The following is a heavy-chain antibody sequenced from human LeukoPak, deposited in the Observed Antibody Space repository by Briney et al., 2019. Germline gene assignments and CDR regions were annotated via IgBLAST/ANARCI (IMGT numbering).Heavy chain of an antibody. D-gene: IGHD2-8*01. CDR3: ARHRPALVRGCEY. V-gene: IGHV4-39*01. J-gene: IGHJ4*02. Sequence: SETLSLTCTVSGGSISSSDYYWGWIRQPPGKGLEWIGSVYYSGSTYCNPSLKGRVTISVDTSKNQFSLRLSSVTAADTAVYYCARHRPALVRGCEYWGQGTQVTVSS. CDR2: VYYSGST. CDR1: GGSISSSDYY.